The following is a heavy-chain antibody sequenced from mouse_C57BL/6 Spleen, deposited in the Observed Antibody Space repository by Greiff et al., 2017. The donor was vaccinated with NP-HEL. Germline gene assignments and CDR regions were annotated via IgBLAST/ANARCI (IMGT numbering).Heavy chain of an antibody. CDR3: TRLTTVVATGAMDY. Sequence: QVQLQQSGAELVRPGASVTLSCKASGYTFTDYEMHWVKQTPVHGLEWIGAIDPETGGTAYNQKFKGKAILTADKSSSTAYMELRSLTSEDSAVYYCTRLTTVVATGAMDYWGQGTSVTVSS. CDR1: GYTFTDYE. V-gene: IGHV1-15*01. J-gene: IGHJ4*01. CDR2: IDPETGGT. D-gene: IGHD1-1*01.